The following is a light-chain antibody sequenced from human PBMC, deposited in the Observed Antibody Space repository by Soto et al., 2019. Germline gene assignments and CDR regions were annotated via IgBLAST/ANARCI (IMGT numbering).Light chain of an antibody. CDR1: QGVSDF. CDR3: LQHKTYPYT. J-gene: IGKJ2*01. CDR2: AAS. Sequence: DIQMTQSPSAMSASVGDRVTISCRASQGVSDFLAWFQQKPGTAPMRLIYAASGLGSGVPSRFSGWGSGTEFTLTISGLQPEDFATYYCLQHKTYPYTFGQGTKLEIK. V-gene: IGKV1-17*03.